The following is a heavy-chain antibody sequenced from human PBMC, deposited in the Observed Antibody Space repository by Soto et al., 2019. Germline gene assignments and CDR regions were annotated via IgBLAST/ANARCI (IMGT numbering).Heavy chain of an antibody. J-gene: IGHJ4*02. CDR2: IYYSGST. Sequence: SETLSLTCTVSGGSISSGDYYWSWIRQPPGKGLEWIGYIYYSGSTYYNPSLKSRDTISVDTSKNQFSLKPSSVTAADTAVYYCALRVEDSGFDLDYWGQVTLVTVSS. CDR3: ALRVEDSGFDLDY. D-gene: IGHD5-12*01. CDR1: GGSISSGDYY. V-gene: IGHV4-30-4*01.